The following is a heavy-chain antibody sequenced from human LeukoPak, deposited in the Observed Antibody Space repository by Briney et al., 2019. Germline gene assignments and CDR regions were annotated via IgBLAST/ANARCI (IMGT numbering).Heavy chain of an antibody. V-gene: IGHV3-30-3*02. CDR3: AKSRELLVY. J-gene: IGHJ4*02. D-gene: IGHD1-26*01. CDR1: GFTFSSYA. Sequence: GGSLRLSCAASGFTFSSYAMHWVRQAPGKGLEWVAVISYDGSNKYYADSVKGRFTISRDNSKNTLYLQMNSLRAEDTAVYYCAKSRELLVYWGQGTLVTVSS. CDR2: ISYDGSNK.